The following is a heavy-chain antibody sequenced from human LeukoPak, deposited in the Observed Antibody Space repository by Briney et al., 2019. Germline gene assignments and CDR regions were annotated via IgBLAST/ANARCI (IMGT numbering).Heavy chain of an antibody. CDR3: SRWGAVNGFDI. D-gene: IGHD3-16*01. J-gene: IGHJ3*02. Sequence: PSETLSLTCNVSGGSMGSYYWSWIRQPPGKGLEWIAYMSHSGSANYKSSLKSRLTISIDTSKIQFSLKLSAVTAADTAVYYCSRWGAVNGFDIWGQGTMVTVSS. CDR1: GGSMGSYY. CDR2: MSHSGSA. V-gene: IGHV4-59*12.